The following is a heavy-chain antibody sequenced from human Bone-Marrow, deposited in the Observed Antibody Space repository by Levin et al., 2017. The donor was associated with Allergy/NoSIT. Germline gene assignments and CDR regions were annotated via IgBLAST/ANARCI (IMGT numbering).Heavy chain of an antibody. Sequence: PSETLSLTCTVSGGSISSYYWSWIRQPPGKGLEWIGYIYYSGSTNYNPSLKSRVTISVDTSKNQFSLKLSSVTAADTAVYYCARHCPTDIVVVPAAMNGMDVWGQGTTVTVSS. CDR2: IYYSGST. CDR3: ARHCPTDIVVVPAAMNGMDV. J-gene: IGHJ6*02. V-gene: IGHV4-59*08. CDR1: GGSISSYY. D-gene: IGHD2-2*01.